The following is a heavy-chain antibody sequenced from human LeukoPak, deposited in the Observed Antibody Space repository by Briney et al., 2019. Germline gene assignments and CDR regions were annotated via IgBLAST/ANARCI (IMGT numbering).Heavy chain of an antibody. CDR2: IYSGGSP. D-gene: IGHD1-26*01. CDR3: ARTIVGETYDAFDI. Sequence: GGSLRLSCAASGFIVSSNYMSWVRQAPGKGPEWVSIIYSGGSPYYADSLKGRFTISRDNSKNTLYLQMNSLRADDTAVYYCARTIVGETYDAFDIWGQGTEVTVSS. J-gene: IGHJ3*02. CDR1: GFIVSSNY. V-gene: IGHV3-53*01.